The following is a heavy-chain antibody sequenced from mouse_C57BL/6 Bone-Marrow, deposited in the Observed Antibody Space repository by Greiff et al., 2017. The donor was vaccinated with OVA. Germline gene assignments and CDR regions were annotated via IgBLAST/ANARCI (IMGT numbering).Heavy chain of an antibody. J-gene: IGHJ2*01. CDR1: GYTFTSYW. V-gene: IGHV1-59*01. CDR2: IDPSDSYT. CDR3: ARNFPHYYGSSYGY. D-gene: IGHD1-1*01. Sequence: QVQLQQPGAELVRPGTSVKLSCKASGYTFTSYWMHWVKQRPGQGLEWIGVIDPSDSYTNYNQKFKGKATLTVDTSSSTAYMQLSSLTSEDSAVYYCARNFPHYYGSSYGYWGQGTTLTVSS.